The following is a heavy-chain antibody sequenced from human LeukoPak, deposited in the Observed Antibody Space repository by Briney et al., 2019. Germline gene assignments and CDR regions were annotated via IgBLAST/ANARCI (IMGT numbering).Heavy chain of an antibody. CDR3: ASVCSGDDLSQLDY. V-gene: IGHV1-2*02. Sequence: ASVKVSCKASGYTFTDYYIHWVRQAPGQGLEWVGWINPNSGGTNYAPKFQGRVTVTRITSIRTAYMGLNSLTSDDTAVYYCASVCSGDDLSQLDYWGQGTLVTVSS. CDR1: GYTFTDYY. CDR2: INPNSGGT. D-gene: IGHD2-15*01. J-gene: IGHJ4*02.